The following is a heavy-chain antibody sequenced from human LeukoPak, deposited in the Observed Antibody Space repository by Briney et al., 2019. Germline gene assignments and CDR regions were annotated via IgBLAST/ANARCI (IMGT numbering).Heavy chain of an antibody. Sequence: SVKVSCKASGFTFTNSAMQWVRQARGQRLEWIGWIVVASGNTKYAQKFQERVTITRDMSTSTAYMELSSLRSEDTAVYYCAGEGDGSNTDYYYGMDVWGQGTTVTVSS. D-gene: IGHD5-24*01. CDR2: IVVASGNT. J-gene: IGHJ6*02. CDR1: GFTFTNSA. V-gene: IGHV1-58*02. CDR3: AGEGDGSNTDYYYGMDV.